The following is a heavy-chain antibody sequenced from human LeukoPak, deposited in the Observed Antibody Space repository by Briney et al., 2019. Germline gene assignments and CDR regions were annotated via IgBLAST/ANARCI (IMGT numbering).Heavy chain of an antibody. D-gene: IGHD5-18*01. J-gene: IGHJ4*02. CDR3: ARRDSSFDS. CDR2: IHYSGTT. CDR1: GGSIIINNHH. Sequence: SETLSLTCTVSGGSIIINNHHWDWIRQPPGNGLGWIGSIHYSGTTYYNPSLKSRLTMSVDMSKNQFSLNLHSVTASDTAVYYCARRDSSFDSWGQGALVTVSS. V-gene: IGHV4-39*01.